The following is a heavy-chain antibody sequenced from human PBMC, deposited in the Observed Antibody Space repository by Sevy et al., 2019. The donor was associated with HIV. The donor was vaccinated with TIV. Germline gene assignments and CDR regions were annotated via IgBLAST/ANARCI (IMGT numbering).Heavy chain of an antibody. J-gene: IGHJ6*02. D-gene: IGHD3-3*01. V-gene: IGHV3-33*01. CDR1: GFTFSSYG. CDR3: VRDDYDFWSGYPYYYYGMDV. Sequence: GGSLRLSCAASGFTFSSYGMHWVRQAPGKGLEWVAVIWYDGSNKYYAVSVKGRFTISRDNSKNTLYLQMNSLRAEDTAVYYCVRDDYDFWSGYPYYYYGMDVWGQGTTVTVSS. CDR2: IWYDGSNK.